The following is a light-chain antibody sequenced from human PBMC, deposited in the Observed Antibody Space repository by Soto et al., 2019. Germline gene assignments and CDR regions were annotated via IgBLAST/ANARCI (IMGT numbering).Light chain of an antibody. CDR2: EAS. V-gene: IGKV1-5*01. CDR1: QSISSW. Sequence: DIQVTQSPSTLSASVGDRVTITCRASQSISSWLAWYQQKPGKAPKLLIHEASRLESGVPSRFSGSESGTEFTLTISGLHAEDFATYYCQQYNNFPLTFGGGTRVEIK. J-gene: IGKJ4*01. CDR3: QQYNNFPLT.